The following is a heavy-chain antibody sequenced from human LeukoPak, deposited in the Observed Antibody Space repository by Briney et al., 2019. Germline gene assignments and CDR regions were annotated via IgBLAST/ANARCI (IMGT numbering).Heavy chain of an antibody. D-gene: IGHD3-3*01. CDR1: GFIFSSYG. J-gene: IGHJ6*03. V-gene: IGHV3-30*02. CDR2: IRYDGSNK. Sequence: GGSLRLSCATSGFIFSSYGIHWVRQAPGKGLEWVAFIRYDGSNKYYADSVKGRFTISRDNPKNTLYLQMNSLRAEDTAVYYCAKDGELHDFWSVYYKKYYYYMDVWGKGTTVTVSS. CDR3: AKDGELHDFWSVYYKKYYYYMDV.